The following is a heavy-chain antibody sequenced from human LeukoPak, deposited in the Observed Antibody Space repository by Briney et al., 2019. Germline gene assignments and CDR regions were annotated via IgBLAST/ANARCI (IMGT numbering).Heavy chain of an antibody. J-gene: IGHJ5*02. CDR2: IIPIFGTA. Sequence: GASVKVSCKASGGTFSSYAISWVRQAPGQGLEWMGGIIPIFGTANYAQKFQGRVTITTDESTSTAYMELSSLRSEGTAVYYCAREVGIAAAGNNWFDPWGQGTLVTVSS. V-gene: IGHV1-69*05. D-gene: IGHD6-13*01. CDR1: GGTFSSYA. CDR3: AREVGIAAAGNNWFDP.